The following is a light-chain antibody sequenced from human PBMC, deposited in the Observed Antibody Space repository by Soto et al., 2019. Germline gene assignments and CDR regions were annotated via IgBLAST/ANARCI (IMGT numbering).Light chain of an antibody. CDR1: QGVGSY. J-gene: IGKJ4*01. Sequence: EIVLTQSPATLSLSPGERATLSCRASQGVGSYLAWYQQKPGQAPRLLIYDASNRATGIPARFSGSGSVTEFTLAIDNLQPEDFAVYYCQQRGSWPLTFGGGTKVEIK. CDR2: DAS. CDR3: QQRGSWPLT. V-gene: IGKV3-11*01.